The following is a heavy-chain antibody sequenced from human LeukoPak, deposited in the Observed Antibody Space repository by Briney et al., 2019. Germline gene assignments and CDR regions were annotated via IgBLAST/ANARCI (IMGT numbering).Heavy chain of an antibody. D-gene: IGHD5-18*01. V-gene: IGHV3-74*01. CDR1: GFTFDDYA. CDR2: INRDGSST. CDR3: ARGGGYNYGSFDY. Sequence: GSLRLSCAASGFTFDDYAMHWVRQAPGKGLVWVSRINRDGSSTSYADSVKGRFTISRDNAKNTLYLQMNSLRAEDTAVYYCARGGGYNYGSFDYWGQGTLVTVSS. J-gene: IGHJ4*02.